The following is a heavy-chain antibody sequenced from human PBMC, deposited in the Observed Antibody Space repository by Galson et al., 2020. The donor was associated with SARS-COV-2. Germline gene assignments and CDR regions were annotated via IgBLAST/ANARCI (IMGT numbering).Heavy chain of an antibody. CDR1: GGTFSSYA. V-gene: IGHV1-69*13. Sequence: SVKVSCKASGGTFSSYAISWVRQAPGQGLEWMGGIIPIFGTANYAQKFQGRVTITADESTSTAYMELSSLRSEDTAVYYCARIRRANYYYYGMDVWVQGTTVTVSS. CDR3: ARIRRANYYYYGMDV. CDR2: IIPIFGTA. J-gene: IGHJ6*02.